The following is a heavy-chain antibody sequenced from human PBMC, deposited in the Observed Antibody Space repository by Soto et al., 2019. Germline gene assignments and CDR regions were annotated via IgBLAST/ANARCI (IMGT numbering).Heavy chain of an antibody. J-gene: IGHJ4*02. V-gene: IGHV3-15*01. CDR1: GFTFSNAW. CDR3: TTDPFREFSSGWYLGY. CDR2: IKSKTDGGTT. D-gene: IGHD6-19*01. Sequence: EEQLVESGGCLVKPGESLRLSCAASGFTFSNAWMSWVRQAPGKGLEWVGRIKSKTDGGTTDYAAPVKDRFIISRDDSKNTLYLYMSSLKTEDTAVYYCTTDPFREFSSGWYLGYWGQGNLVTVSS.